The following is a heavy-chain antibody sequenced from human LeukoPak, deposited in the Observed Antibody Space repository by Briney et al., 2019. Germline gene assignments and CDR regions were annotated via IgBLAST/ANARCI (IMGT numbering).Heavy chain of an antibody. V-gene: IGHV3-53*01. CDR2: IYTGGRT. D-gene: IGHD3-16*01. CDR1: GFIVSDYY. J-gene: IGHJ3*02. Sequence: GGSLRLSCAVSGFIVSDYYMYWVRQAPGKSLEWVSVIYTGGRTLYADSVRGRVTISRDSPKNTLYLQMDGLRAEDTAIYYCARDSSDFGAALDIWGQGTMVTVSS. CDR3: ARDSSDFGAALDI.